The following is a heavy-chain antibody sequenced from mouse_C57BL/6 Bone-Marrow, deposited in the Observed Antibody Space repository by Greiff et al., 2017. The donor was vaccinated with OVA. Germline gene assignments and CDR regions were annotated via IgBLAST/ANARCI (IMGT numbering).Heavy chain of an antibody. Sequence: VQLQQSGPELVKPGASVKISCKASGYSFTGYYMHWVKQSSEKSLEWIGEISPSTGGTSYNQKFKGKATLTVDKSSSTAYMQLKSLTSEDSAVYYCARRGYGSSHQAWFAYWGQGTLVTVSA. CDR1: GYSFTGYY. D-gene: IGHD1-1*01. CDR2: ISPSTGGT. V-gene: IGHV1-43*01. J-gene: IGHJ3*01. CDR3: ARRGYGSSHQAWFAY.